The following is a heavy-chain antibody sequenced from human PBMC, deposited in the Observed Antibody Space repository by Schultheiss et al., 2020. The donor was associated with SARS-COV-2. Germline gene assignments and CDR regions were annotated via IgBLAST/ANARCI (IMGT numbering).Heavy chain of an antibody. CDR3: ARSVAAGIFLDY. CDR1: GGSISSGGYY. D-gene: IGHD6-13*01. J-gene: IGHJ4*02. CDR2: IYYSGST. V-gene: IGHV4-31*03. Sequence: SETLSLTCTVSGGSISSGGYYWSWIRQHPGKGLEWIGYIYYSGSTYYNPSLKSRITISVDTSKNQFSLKLSSVTAADTAVYYCARSVAAGIFLDYWGQGTLVTVSS.